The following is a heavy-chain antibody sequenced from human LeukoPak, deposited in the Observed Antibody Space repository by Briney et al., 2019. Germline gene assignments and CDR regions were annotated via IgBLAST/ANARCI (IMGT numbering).Heavy chain of an antibody. D-gene: IGHD3-9*01. J-gene: IGHJ4*02. V-gene: IGHV3-7*01. CDR1: GFTFSRFW. CDR2: IKEDGSET. Sequence: GGLVQPGGSLRLSCAASGFTFSRFWMSWVRQAPGKGLEWVANIKEDGSETYYVDSVKGRFTVSRDNAKNSLYLQMNSLRAEDRAVYYCARALVIDYWGQGTLVTVSS. CDR3: ARALVIDY.